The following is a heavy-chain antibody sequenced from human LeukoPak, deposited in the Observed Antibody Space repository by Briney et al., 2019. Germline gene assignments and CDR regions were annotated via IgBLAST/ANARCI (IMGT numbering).Heavy chain of an antibody. D-gene: IGHD3-22*01. Sequence: ASVKVSCKASGYTFTGYAMHWVRQAPGQRLEWMGWINAGNGNTKYSQKFQGRVTITRDTSASTAYMELSSLRSEDTAVYYCFITMIVVVTPGAFDIWGQGTMVTVSS. CDR1: GYTFTGYA. CDR2: INAGNGNT. CDR3: FITMIVVVTPGAFDI. V-gene: IGHV1-3*01. J-gene: IGHJ3*02.